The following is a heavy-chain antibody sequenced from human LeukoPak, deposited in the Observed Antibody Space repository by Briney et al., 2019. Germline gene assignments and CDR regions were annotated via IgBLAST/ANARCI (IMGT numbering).Heavy chain of an antibody. CDR1: GFSLSSYL. J-gene: IGHJ4*02. V-gene: IGHV3-74*01. D-gene: IGHD6-13*01. CDR2: INSDGSTT. Sequence: GGSLRLSCAASGFSLSSYLMHWVRQAPGKGLVWVSRINSDGSTTNYADSVKGRFTISRDNAKNTLYLQMNSLRAEDTAVYYSARRQYRSSWYYFDYWGQGTLVSVSS. CDR3: ARRQYRSSWYYFDY.